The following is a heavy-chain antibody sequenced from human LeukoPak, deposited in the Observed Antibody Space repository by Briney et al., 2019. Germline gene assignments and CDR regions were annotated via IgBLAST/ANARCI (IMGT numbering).Heavy chain of an antibody. CDR1: GYTFTSYD. V-gene: IGHV1-8*01. CDR2: MNPNSGNT. D-gene: IGHD3-10*01. J-gene: IGHJ6*02. CDR3: ARGITVVRGVIKGGMDV. Sequence: ASVKVSCKASGYTFTSYDINWVRQATGQGLEWMGWMNPNSGNTGYAQKFQGRVTMTADKSTGTVYMELSSLRSGDTAVYYCARGITVVRGVIKGGMDVWGQGTTVTVSS.